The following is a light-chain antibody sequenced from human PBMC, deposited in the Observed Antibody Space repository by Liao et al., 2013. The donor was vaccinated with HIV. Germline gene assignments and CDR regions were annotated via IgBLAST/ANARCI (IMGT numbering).Light chain of an antibody. J-gene: IGLJ2*01. V-gene: IGLV3-1*01. Sequence: SYELTQPPSVSVSPGQTASITCSGDKLGDKYACWYQQKPGQSPVLVIYQDKKRPSGIPERFSGSNSGNTASLTISGTQPMDEADYYCQAWDITTVVFGGGTTLTVL. CDR1: KLGDKY. CDR2: QDK. CDR3: QAWDITTVV.